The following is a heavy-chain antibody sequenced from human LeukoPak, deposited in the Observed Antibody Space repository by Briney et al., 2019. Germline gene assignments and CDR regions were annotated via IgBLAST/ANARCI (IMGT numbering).Heavy chain of an antibody. CDR2: ISGSGIST. D-gene: IGHD1-14*01. CDR1: GFSFSSYW. CDR3: AKPARTDYADY. Sequence: GGSLRLSCAASGFSFSSYWMTWVRQAPGKGLEWVSHISGSGISTYYADSVKGRFTISRDNSKNTLYLQMNSLKAEDTAVYYCAKPARTDYADYWGRGTLVTVSS. V-gene: IGHV3-23*01. J-gene: IGHJ4*02.